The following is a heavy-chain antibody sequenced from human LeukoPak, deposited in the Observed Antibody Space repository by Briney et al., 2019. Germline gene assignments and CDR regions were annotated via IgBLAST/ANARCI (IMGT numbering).Heavy chain of an antibody. D-gene: IGHD3-22*01. V-gene: IGHV1-8*01. CDR3: ARGSSPYYYDSSPFDY. Sequence: GASVKVSCKASGYTFTSYDINWVRQATGQGLEWMGWMNPNSGNTGYAQKFQGRVTMTRNASISTAYMELSSLRSEDTAVYYCARGSSPYYYDSSPFDYWGQGTLVTVSS. CDR1: GYTFTSYD. J-gene: IGHJ4*02. CDR2: MNPNSGNT.